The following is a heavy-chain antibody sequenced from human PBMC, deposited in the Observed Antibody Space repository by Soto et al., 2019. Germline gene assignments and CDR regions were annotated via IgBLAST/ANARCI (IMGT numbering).Heavy chain of an antibody. J-gene: IGHJ6*02. V-gene: IGHV3-7*05. Sequence: GGSLRLSCAASGFTFSSYWMSWVRQAPGKGLEWVANIKQDGSEKYYVDSVKGRFTISRDNAKNSLYLQMNSLRAEDTAVYYCASLPSMTTVTYYYYGMDVWGQGTTVTVSS. CDR3: ASLPSMTTVTYYYYGMDV. D-gene: IGHD4-4*01. CDR1: GFTFSSYW. CDR2: IKQDGSEK.